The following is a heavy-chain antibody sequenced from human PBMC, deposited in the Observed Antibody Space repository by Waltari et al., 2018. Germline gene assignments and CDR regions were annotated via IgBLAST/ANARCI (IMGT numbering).Heavy chain of an antibody. CDR3: ARGPRFGELLPVDY. D-gene: IGHD3-10*01. Sequence: QVQLVQSGAEVKKPGASVKVSCKASGYTFTGYYMPWVRQAPGQGLEWLGRVNPKSGGTTDAQKVQGARTRTRDTSTSTAYMELGRLRSDDTAVYYCARGPRFGELLPVDYWGQGTLVTVSS. CDR2: VNPKSGGT. J-gene: IGHJ4*02. CDR1: GYTFTGYY. V-gene: IGHV1-2*06.